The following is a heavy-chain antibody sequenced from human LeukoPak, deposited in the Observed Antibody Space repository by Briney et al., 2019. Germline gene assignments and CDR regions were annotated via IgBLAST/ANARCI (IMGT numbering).Heavy chain of an antibody. D-gene: IGHD6-19*01. V-gene: IGHV3-23*01. CDR3: ASVAGPYYYYYYGMDV. J-gene: IGHJ6*02. CDR1: GITFRTYA. CDR2: IIGNGGAI. Sequence: LPGGSLRLSCAASGITFRTYAMNWVRQAPGKGLEWVSLIIGNGGAIYYADSMKGRFTISRDNSKNTLYLQMNNLRAEDTAMYYCASVAGPYYYYYYGMDVWGQGTTVTVSS.